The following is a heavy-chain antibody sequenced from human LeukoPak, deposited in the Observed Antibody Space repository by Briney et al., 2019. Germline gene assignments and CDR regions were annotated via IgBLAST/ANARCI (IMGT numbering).Heavy chain of an antibody. CDR1: GGSISSSSYY. CDR2: IYYSGST. CDR3: ARGLGLTYYYGSGSHTALDY. Sequence: PSEALSLTCTVSGGSISSSSYYWGWIRQPPGKGLEWIGSIYYSGSTYHNPSLKSRVTISVDTSKNQFSLKLSSVTAADTAVYYCARGLGLTYYYGSGSHTALDYWGQGTLVTVSS. D-gene: IGHD3-10*01. J-gene: IGHJ4*02. V-gene: IGHV4-39*07.